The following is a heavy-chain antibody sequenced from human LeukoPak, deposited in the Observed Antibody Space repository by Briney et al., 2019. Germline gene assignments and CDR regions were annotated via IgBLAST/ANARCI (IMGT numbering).Heavy chain of an antibody. V-gene: IGHV1-8*01. CDR2: MNPNSGNT. D-gene: IGHD2-15*01. Sequence: ASVKVSCKASGYTFTSYDINWVRQATGQGLEWMGWMNPNSGNTGYAQKFQGRVTMTRNTSISTAYMELSSLRAEDTAVYYCARGTVAATNWFDPWGQGTLVTVSS. CDR1: GYTFTSYD. J-gene: IGHJ5*02. CDR3: ARGTVAATNWFDP.